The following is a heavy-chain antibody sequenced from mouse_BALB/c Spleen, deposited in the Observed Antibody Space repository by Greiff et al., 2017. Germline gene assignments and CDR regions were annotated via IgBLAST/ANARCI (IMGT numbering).Heavy chain of an antibody. J-gene: IGHJ3*01. V-gene: IGHV1-87*01. CDR1: GYTFTSYW. CDR2: IYPGDGDT. CDR3: ARSRGGLAWFAY. Sequence: QVHVKQSGAELARPGASVKLSCKASGYTFTSYWMQWVKQRPGQGLEWIGAIYPGDGDTRYTQKFKGKATLTADKSSSTAYMQLSSLASEDSAVYYCARSRGGLAWFAYWGQGTLVTVSA.